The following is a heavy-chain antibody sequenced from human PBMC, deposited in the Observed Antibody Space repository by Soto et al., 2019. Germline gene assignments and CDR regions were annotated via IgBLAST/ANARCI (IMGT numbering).Heavy chain of an antibody. CDR2: ISYTGTT. D-gene: IGHD3-16*01. J-gene: IGHJ6*02. CDR1: GSSISDEYH. CDR3: ARHQRIGGLDV. Sequence: SETLSLTCTVSGSSISDEYHWTWIGQSPAKGLEWIGYISYTGTTYHNPSLQGRVSISADTSKNKFSLRMASVTAADTAVYYCARHQRIGGLDVWGQGTTVTVSS. V-gene: IGHV4-30-4*08.